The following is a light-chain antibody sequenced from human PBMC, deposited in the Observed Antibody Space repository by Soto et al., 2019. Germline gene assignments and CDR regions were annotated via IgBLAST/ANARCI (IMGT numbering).Light chain of an antibody. V-gene: IGLV2-14*01. CDR2: DVS. J-gene: IGLJ1*01. CDR1: SSDVGGYNY. Sequence: QSALTQPASVSGSPGQSITISCTGTSSDVGGYNYVSWYQQHPGKAPKLMIYDVSNRPSGVSNSFSGSKSGNTASLTIYGLQAEDEADYYCSSYTSSSTRVFGTGTKVTVL. CDR3: SSYTSSSTRV.